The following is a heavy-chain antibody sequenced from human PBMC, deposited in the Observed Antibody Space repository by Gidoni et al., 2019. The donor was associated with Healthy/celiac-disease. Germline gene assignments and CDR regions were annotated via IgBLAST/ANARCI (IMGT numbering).Heavy chain of an antibody. CDR2: ISGSGGST. CDR3: AKDKTIFSATPIDY. CDR1: GFTFHSYA. J-gene: IGHJ4*02. V-gene: IGHV3-23*01. D-gene: IGHD3-9*01. Sequence: EVQLLDSVGGLLQPGGSLRLSSAASGFTFHSYAMSWVRQAPGKGLEWVSAISGSGGSTKYEDYVKGRFTRSRENSKNTLYLQMNRLRAEETAVYYCAKDKTIFSATPIDYWGQGTLVTVSS.